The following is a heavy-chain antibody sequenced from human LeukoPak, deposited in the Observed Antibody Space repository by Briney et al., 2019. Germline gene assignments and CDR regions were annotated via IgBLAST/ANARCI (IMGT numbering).Heavy chain of an antibody. Sequence: SETLSLTCTVSGGSISSGDYYWSWIRQPPGKGLEWIGYIYYSGSTYYNPSLKSRVTISVDTSKNRFSLKLSSVTAADTAVYYCATEIRWGLQDAFDIWGQGTMVTVSS. CDR1: GGSISSGDYY. V-gene: IGHV4-30-4*01. D-gene: IGHD4-11*01. CDR2: IYYSGST. CDR3: ATEIRWGLQDAFDI. J-gene: IGHJ3*02.